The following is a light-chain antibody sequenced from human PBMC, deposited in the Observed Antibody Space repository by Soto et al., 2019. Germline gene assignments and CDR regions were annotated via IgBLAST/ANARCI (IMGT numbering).Light chain of an antibody. Sequence: EIVLTLSLGTLSLYPGERATLSCRASQSVSSSYLAWYQQKPGQAPRLLIYGVSIRATSIPARFTGSGSGTEFILTITSLQSEDSAVYYCQEYNTWPWTSGQGAIVDIK. CDR3: QEYNTWPWT. CDR2: GVS. V-gene: IGKV3-15*01. J-gene: IGKJ1*01. CDR1: QSVSSSY.